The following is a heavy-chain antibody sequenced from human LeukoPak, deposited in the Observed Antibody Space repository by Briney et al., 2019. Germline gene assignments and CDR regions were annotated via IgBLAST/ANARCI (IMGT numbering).Heavy chain of an antibody. CDR1: GFTFDDYA. Sequence: GGSLRLSCAASGFTFDDYAMHWVRQAPGKGLEWVSGISWNSGSIGYADSVKGRFTISRDNAKNSLYLQMNSLRAEDTALYYCAKAFTAVTSSFDYWGQGTLVTVSS. CDR2: ISWNSGSI. V-gene: IGHV3-9*01. CDR3: AKAFTAVTSSFDY. D-gene: IGHD5-18*01. J-gene: IGHJ4*02.